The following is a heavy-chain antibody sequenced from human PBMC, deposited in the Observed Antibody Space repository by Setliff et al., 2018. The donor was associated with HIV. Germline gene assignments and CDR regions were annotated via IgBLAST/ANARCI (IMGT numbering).Heavy chain of an antibody. D-gene: IGHD6-19*01. Sequence: HPGGSLRLSCAASGFTFSNYAMTWVRQAPGKGLEWVSGTSGSGDTTNYADSVKGRFTISRDNSKNTLYLQMNSLRAEDTAVYYCAKDYSSGWFDYWGQGTLVTVSS. CDR3: AKDYSSGWFDY. CDR1: GFTFSNYA. V-gene: IGHV3-23*01. J-gene: IGHJ4*02. CDR2: TSGSGDTT.